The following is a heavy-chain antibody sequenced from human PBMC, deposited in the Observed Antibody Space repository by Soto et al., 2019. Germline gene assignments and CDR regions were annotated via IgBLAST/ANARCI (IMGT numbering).Heavy chain of an antibody. CDR2: IRTKTDDEAT. CDR1: GFTFNYAW. CDR3: ATGAPTGTFFDY. Sequence: EVQLVESGGGLVKPGESLRLSCTASGFTFNYAWMSWVRQAPGKGLEWVARIRTKTDDEATDYAAPVKGRFSVSRNDSKNTVHLQMNSLKTEDTAVYYCATGAPTGTFFDYWGQGILVTVSS. D-gene: IGHD3-10*01. J-gene: IGHJ4*02. V-gene: IGHV3-15*01.